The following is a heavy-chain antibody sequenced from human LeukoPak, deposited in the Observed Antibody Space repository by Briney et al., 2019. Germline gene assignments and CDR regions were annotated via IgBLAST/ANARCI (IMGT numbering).Heavy chain of an antibody. CDR1: GFTFSGRW. CDR2: IKPDGSEK. Sequence: GGSLRLSCAASGFTFSGRWMSWVRQAPGKGLEWVANIKPDGSEKNYVDSVKGRFTISRDNAKRSLYLQMNSLRVEGTAVYYCARDPSAGSESWGQGTLVTVST. D-gene: IGHD6-25*01. J-gene: IGHJ4*02. CDR3: ARDPSAGSES. V-gene: IGHV3-7*01.